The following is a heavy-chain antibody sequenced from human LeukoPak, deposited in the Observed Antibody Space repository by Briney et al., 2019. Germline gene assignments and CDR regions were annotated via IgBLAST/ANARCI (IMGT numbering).Heavy chain of an antibody. D-gene: IGHD4-23*01. Sequence: IYPVDSDTRYSPSFQGQVTISADKSISTAYLQWSSLKASDTAMYYCARPNDFGGNSGYFDYWGQGTLVTVSS. CDR2: IYPVDSDT. J-gene: IGHJ4*02. CDR3: ARPNDFGGNSGYFDY. V-gene: IGHV5-51*01.